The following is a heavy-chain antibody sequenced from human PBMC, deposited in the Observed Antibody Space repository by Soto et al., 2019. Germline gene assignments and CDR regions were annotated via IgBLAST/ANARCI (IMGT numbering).Heavy chain of an antibody. CDR3: ARAIMITFGGVIADNYFDY. CDR2: IKQDGSEK. Sequence: GGSLRLSCAASGFTFSSYWMSWVRQAPGKGLEWVANIKQDGSEKYYVDSVKGRFTISRDNAKNSLYLQMNSLRAEDTAVYYCARAIMITFGGVIADNYFDYWGQGTLVTVSS. J-gene: IGHJ4*02. CDR1: GFTFSSYW. V-gene: IGHV3-7*01. D-gene: IGHD3-16*02.